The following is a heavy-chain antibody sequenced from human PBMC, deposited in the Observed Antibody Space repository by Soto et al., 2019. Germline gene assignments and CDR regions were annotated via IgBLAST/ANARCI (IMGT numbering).Heavy chain of an antibody. CDR2: ISGSGGST. V-gene: IGHV3-23*01. CDR3: AKGTSITMIVVVDALDI. CDR1: GFTFSSYA. J-gene: IGHJ3*02. Sequence: GGSLRLSCAASGFTFSSYAMSWVRQAPGKGLEWVSAISGSGGSTYYADSVKGRFTISRDNSKNTLYLQMNSLRAEDTAVYYCAKGTSITMIVVVDALDIWGQGTMVTVSS. D-gene: IGHD3-22*01.